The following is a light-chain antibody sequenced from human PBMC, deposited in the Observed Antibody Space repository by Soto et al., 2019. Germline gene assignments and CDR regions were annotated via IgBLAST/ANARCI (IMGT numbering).Light chain of an antibody. V-gene: IGKV3-20*01. J-gene: IGKJ5*01. Sequence: EGVLTQSPGTLSLSRGERPTLSCRASERIYSAYLGWYQEKPAQAPXLXXYGTSRRATGIPDRFSGIVSGTDFTLPISRLEPEDFAAYDCQQYKNWPPITFGQGTRLEI. CDR2: GTS. CDR1: ERIYSAY. CDR3: QQYKNWPPIT.